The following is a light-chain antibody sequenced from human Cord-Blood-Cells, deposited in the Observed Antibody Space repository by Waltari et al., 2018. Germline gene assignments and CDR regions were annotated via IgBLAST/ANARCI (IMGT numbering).Light chain of an antibody. CDR1: SSDVGGYHY. CDR3: SSYTSSSTVV. V-gene: IGLV2-14*01. CDR2: DVS. Sequence: QSALTQLASVPRSPGQSFTISCTGTSSDVGGYHYVTWYQQHPGKSPKLMIYDVSNRPSGVSNRFSASKSGNTASLTISGLQAEDEADYYCSSYTSSSTVVFGGGTKLTVL. J-gene: IGLJ2*01.